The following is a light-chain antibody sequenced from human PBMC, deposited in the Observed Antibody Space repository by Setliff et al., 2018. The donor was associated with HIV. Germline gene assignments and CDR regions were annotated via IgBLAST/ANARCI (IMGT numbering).Light chain of an antibody. Sequence: QSVLTQPPSASGSPGQSVTISCTGTSSDVGAYYSVSWYQQRPGKAPKLIIYEVSKRPSGVPDRFSGSESGNTAPLTVSGLQTEDEADYYCSSYAGSNNYVFGTGTKVTVL. CDR3: SSYAGSNNYV. V-gene: IGLV2-8*01. CDR1: SSDVGAYYS. CDR2: EVS. J-gene: IGLJ1*01.